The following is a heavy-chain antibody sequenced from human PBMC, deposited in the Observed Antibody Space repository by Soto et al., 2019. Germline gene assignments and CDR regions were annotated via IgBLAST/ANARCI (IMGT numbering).Heavy chain of an antibody. J-gene: IGHJ4*02. V-gene: IGHV5-10-1*01. CDR3: ASDGGAYYDSSGYHYALAY. Sequence: GESLEISFKGSGYSFRNNWITWVRQMPGKGLEWRGRIDLTDSYNRYSPSFQGHVSFSPDTSIKTAYLHWSSLWASDTAMYYCASDGGAYYDSSGYHYALAYWGQGTPVTVSS. CDR1: GYSFRNNW. D-gene: IGHD3-22*01. CDR2: IDLTDSYN.